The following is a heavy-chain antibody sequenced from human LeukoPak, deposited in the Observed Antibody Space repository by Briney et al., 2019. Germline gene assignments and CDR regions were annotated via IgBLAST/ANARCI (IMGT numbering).Heavy chain of an antibody. CDR2: INAYNGNT. Sequence: ASVKVSCKASGYTFTSYGFSWVRQAPGQGLEWMGWINAYNGNTNYAQKLQGRVTMTTDTSTSTAYMELRSLRFDDTAVYYCARRQGTTLSFDYWGQGTLVSVSS. CDR3: ARRQGTTLSFDY. D-gene: IGHD1-1*01. CDR1: GYTFTSYG. J-gene: IGHJ4*02. V-gene: IGHV1-18*01.